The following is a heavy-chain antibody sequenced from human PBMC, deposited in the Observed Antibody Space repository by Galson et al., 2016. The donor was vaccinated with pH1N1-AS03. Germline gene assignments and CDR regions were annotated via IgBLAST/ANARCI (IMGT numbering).Heavy chain of an antibody. Sequence: SLRLSCAASGFSLTSYGMHWVRQAPGKGLDWVAFIQHDESYTNYAVSVKGRSIISRDSSKNMLYLQMNGVRPEDTAVYYCVKEDGPGGQRDYWGQGTLVTVSS. CDR1: GFSLTSYG. CDR3: VKEDGPGGQRDY. J-gene: IGHJ4*02. CDR2: IQHDESYT. D-gene: IGHD2-15*01. V-gene: IGHV3-30*02.